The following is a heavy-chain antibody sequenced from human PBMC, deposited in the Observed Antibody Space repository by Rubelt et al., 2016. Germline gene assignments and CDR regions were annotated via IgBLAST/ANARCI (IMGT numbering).Heavy chain of an antibody. D-gene: IGHD1-26*01. J-gene: IGHJ4*02. CDR1: GFTFTSSA. CDR3: AADIDIRGYIDY. Sequence: QMQLVQSGPEVKKPGTSVKVSCKASGFTFTSSAVQWVRQARGHRLGCIGWIVFGSGNTNYAQKFQDRVTIHRDMSTSTAYMELSRLRSEDTAVYYCAADIDIRGYIDYWGQGTLGTVSS. CDR2: IVFGSGNT. V-gene: IGHV1-58*01.